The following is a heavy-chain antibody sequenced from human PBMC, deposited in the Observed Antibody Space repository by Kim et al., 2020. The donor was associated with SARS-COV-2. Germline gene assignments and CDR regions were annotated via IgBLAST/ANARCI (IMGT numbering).Heavy chain of an antibody. D-gene: IGHD3-22*01. Sequence: SETLSLTCTVSGGSISSGGYYWSWIRQHPGKGREWIGYIYYSGSTYYNPSLKSRVTISVDTSKNQFSLKLSSVTAADTAVYYCARGQGLITMIVVVVGAFDYWGQGNLVTVSS. V-gene: IGHV4-31*03. CDR1: GGSISSGGYY. J-gene: IGHJ4*02. CDR3: ARGQGLITMIVVVVGAFDY. CDR2: IYYSGST.